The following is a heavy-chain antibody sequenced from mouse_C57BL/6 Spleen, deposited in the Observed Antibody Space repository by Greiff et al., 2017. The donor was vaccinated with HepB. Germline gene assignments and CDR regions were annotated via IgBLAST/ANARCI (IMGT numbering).Heavy chain of an antibody. CDR3: ARTGPDGHYFDY. CDR2: IDPSDSYT. V-gene: IGHV1-69*01. Sequence: QVQLQQPGAELVMPGASVKLSCKASGYTFTSYWMHWVKQRPGQGLEWIGEIDPSDSYTNYNQKFKGKSTLTVDKSSSTAYMQLSSLTSEDSAVYYWARTGPDGHYFDYWGQGTTLTVSS. J-gene: IGHJ2*01. D-gene: IGHD4-1*01. CDR1: GYTFTSYW.